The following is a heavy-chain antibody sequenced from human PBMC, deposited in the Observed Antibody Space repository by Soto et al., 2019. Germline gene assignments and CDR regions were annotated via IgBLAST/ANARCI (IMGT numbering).Heavy chain of an antibody. J-gene: IGHJ4*02. Sequence: EVQLVESGGGLVKPGGSLRLSCAASGFTFSSYSMNWVRQAPGKGLVWVSSISSSSSYIYYADSVKGRFTISRDNAKNALYLQMNSLRAEDTAVYYCARYVVVYNFNDLEVAYWGQGTLVTVSS. CDR1: GFTFSSYS. D-gene: IGHD1-1*01. CDR3: ARYVVVYNFNDLEVAY. V-gene: IGHV3-21*01. CDR2: ISSSSSYI.